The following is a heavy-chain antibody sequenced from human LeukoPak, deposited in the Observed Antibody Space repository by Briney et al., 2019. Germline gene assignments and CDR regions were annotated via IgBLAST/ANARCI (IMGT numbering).Heavy chain of an antibody. CDR2: INPDSGAT. V-gene: IGHV1-2*02. CDR1: GYTFTDYY. D-gene: IGHD2-21*02. CDR3: TRGLRGDSNY. J-gene: IGHJ4*02. Sequence: ASVKVSCKASGYTFTDYYIYWVRQAPGQGLEWMGWINPDSGATNYAQKFRGRVTMTRDTSIITAYLDLSSLTSDDTAVYYCTRGLRGDSNYWGQGTLVIVSS.